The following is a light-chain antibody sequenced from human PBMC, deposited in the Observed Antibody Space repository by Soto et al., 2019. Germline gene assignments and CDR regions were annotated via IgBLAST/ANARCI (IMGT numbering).Light chain of an antibody. CDR3: QQYNSYWT. V-gene: IGKV1-5*03. CDR2: TAS. CDR1: QSISSW. Sequence: DIQMTQSPSTLSASVGDRVTITCRASQSISSWLAWYQQKPGKAPKLLIHTASSLESGVPSRFSGSGSGTEFTLTISSLQPEDFATYYCQQYNSYWTFGQGTKVEIK. J-gene: IGKJ1*01.